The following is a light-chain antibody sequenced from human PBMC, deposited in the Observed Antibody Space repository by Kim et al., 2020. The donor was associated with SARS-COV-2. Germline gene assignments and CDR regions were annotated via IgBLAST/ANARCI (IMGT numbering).Light chain of an antibody. Sequence: GRPVTTSWPGTSGDVGGYNYVSWYQQHPGKAPKLMIYEVSKRPSGVPDRFSGSKSGNTASLTVSGLQAEDEADYYCSSYAGSNNLVFGGGTQLTVL. CDR3: SSYAGSNNLV. CDR1: SGDVGGYNY. V-gene: IGLV2-8*01. CDR2: EVS. J-gene: IGLJ2*01.